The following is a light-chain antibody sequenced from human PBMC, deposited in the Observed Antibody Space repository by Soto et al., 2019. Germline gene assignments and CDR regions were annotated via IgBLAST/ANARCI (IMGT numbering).Light chain of an antibody. V-gene: IGKV3D-15*01. Sequence: ESVLTQSPGTLSLSPGERATLSCRASQTIIGNYLAWYQQKPGQAPRLLIYGASNRATGVPDRFSGSYSGTEFTLTISSLQSEDFAVYYCQQYNKWPPIFGGGTKVEIK. J-gene: IGKJ4*01. CDR1: QTIIGN. CDR3: QQYNKWPPI. CDR2: GAS.